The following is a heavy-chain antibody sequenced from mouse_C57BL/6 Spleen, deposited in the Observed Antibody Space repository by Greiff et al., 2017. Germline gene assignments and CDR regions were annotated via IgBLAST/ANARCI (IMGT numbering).Heavy chain of an antibody. V-gene: IGHV1-72*01. CDR3: ARDTPEAMDY. CDR2: IDPNSGGT. Sequence: QVQLKQPGAELVKPGASVKLSCKASGYTFTSYWMHWVKQRPGRGLEWIGRIDPNSGGTKYNEKFKSKATLTVDKPSSTAYMQLSSLTSEDSAVYYCARDTPEAMDYWGQGTSVTVSS. J-gene: IGHJ4*01. CDR1: GYTFTSYW.